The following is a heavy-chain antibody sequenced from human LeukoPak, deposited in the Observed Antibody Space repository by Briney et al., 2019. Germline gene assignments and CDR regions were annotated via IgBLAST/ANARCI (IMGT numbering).Heavy chain of an antibody. D-gene: IGHD6-13*01. Sequence: ASVKVSCKASGHTFTGYHIHWVRQAPGKGLEWMGRINPYSGDTNFAQKFQGRVTMTRDTSITTAYMDLSSLTPDDTAVYFCARDQGSLTRSWYTGYWGQGTQVTVSS. V-gene: IGHV1-2*06. CDR3: ARDQGSLTRSWYTGY. J-gene: IGHJ4*02. CDR2: INPYSGDT. CDR1: GHTFTGYH.